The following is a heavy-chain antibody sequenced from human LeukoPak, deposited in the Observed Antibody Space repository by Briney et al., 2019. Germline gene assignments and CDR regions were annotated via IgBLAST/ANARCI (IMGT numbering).Heavy chain of an antibody. CDR1: GFTFSSYA. CDR2: ISGSGGST. CDR3: AKIRDSSSWLSDAFDI. V-gene: IGHV3-23*01. J-gene: IGHJ3*02. Sequence: GGSLRLSCAASGFTFSSYAMSWVRQAPGKGLEWVSAISGSGGSTYYADSVKGRFTISRDNSKNTLYLQMNSLRAEDTAVYYCAKIRDSSSWLSDAFDIWGQGTMVTVSS. D-gene: IGHD6-13*01.